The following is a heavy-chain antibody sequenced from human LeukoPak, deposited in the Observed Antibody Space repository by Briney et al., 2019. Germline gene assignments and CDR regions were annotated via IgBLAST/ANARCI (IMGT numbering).Heavy chain of an antibody. J-gene: IGHJ3*02. V-gene: IGHV3-64*02. CDR3: ARELVGTKSGCFDM. D-gene: IGHD1-14*01. CDR2: IGAAGAHT. CDR1: GYTFSYHD. Sequence: GGSLRHSCAASGYTFSYHDMHWVRQAPGKGLEFVSSIGAAGAHTFYADSVKGRFTISRDNFQSTMYLQMDGLRAEDSAVYYWARELVGTKSGCFDMWGQGTVVTVS.